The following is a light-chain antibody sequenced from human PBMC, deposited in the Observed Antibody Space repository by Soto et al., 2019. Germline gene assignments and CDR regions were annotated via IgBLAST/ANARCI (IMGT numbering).Light chain of an antibody. J-gene: IGKJ1*01. CDR3: MQGTQWPPT. V-gene: IGKV2-30*01. CDR2: KAS. Sequence: EVVMTQSPLSLPVTLGQPASISCRSSQSLVYSDGRAYLSWFHQRPGQSPRRLISKASNRDSGVXDXXSASGPGTGFTLQINRVEAEDVGIYYCMQGTQWPPTFGRGTRVEIE. CDR1: QSLVYSDGRAY.